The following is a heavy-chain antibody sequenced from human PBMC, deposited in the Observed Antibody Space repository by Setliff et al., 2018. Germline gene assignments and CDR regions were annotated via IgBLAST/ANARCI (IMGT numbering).Heavy chain of an antibody. CDR2: ISLYDGHT. CDR3: ARDAWGYDRFYYYYYMDV. Sequence: ASVKVSCKASGYNFKTYAISWVRQAPGQGLEWMGFISLYDGHTNYAQNFQGRLTVTTDTSTSTAYMELSSLRSDDTAVYYCARDAWGYDRFYYYYYMDVWGKGTTVTVSS. V-gene: IGHV1-18*01. J-gene: IGHJ6*03. CDR1: GYNFKTYA. D-gene: IGHD5-12*01.